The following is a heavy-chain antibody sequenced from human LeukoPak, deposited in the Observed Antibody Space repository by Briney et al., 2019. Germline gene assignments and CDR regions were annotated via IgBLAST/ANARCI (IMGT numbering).Heavy chain of an antibody. CDR1: GFTFSRFG. J-gene: IGHJ4*02. CDR3: AKQGAIYYDSGSYYTD. V-gene: IGHV3-30*02. Sequence: GGSLRLSCEASGFTFSRFGMNWVRQAPGKGLEWVAFIQYDESLKCYLGSVKGRFATSRDNSKNTVYLQMNSLRVEDTAVYYCAKQGAIYYDSGSYYTDWGQGTLVTVSS. D-gene: IGHD3-10*01. CDR2: IQYDESLK.